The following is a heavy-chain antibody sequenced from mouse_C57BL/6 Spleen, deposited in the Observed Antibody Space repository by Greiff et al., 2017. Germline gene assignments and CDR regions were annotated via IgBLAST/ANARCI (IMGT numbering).Heavy chain of an antibody. CDR3: ARGGFDYDEDYYARDY. J-gene: IGHJ4*01. CDR2: IYPGGGYT. D-gene: IGHD2-4*01. CDR1: GYTFTNYW. V-gene: IGHV1-63*01. Sequence: QVQLQQSGAELVRPGTSVKMSCKASGYTFTNYWIGWAKQRPGHGLEWIGDIYPGGGYTNYNEKVKGKATLTADKSSSTAYMQFSSLTSEDSAIYYCARGGFDYDEDYYARDYWGQGTSVTVSS.